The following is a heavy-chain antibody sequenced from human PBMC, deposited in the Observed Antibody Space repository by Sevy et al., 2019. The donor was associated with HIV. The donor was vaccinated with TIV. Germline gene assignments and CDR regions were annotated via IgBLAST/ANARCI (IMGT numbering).Heavy chain of an antibody. V-gene: IGHV1-2*02. J-gene: IGHJ4*02. D-gene: IGHD3-3*01. Sequence: ASVKVSCKASGYTFTDYFMHWVRQAPGQGLEWMGWINPNSGGTNYAQKFHGRVTMTRDKSISTAYMELNRLRSDETAVYYCARGQLQFLGWFLVDSWGQGTLVTVSS. CDR2: INPNSGGT. CDR3: ARGQLQFLGWFLVDS. CDR1: GYTFTDYF.